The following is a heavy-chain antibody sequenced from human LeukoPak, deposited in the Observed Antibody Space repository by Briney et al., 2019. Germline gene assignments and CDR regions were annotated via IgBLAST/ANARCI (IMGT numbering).Heavy chain of an antibody. V-gene: IGHV4-59*08. D-gene: IGHD3-3*01. CDR2: IYYSGST. J-gene: IGHJ4*02. Sequence: SETLSLTCTVSGGSISSYYWSWIRQPPGKGLEWIGYIYYSGSTNYNPSLKSRVTISVDTSKNQFSLKLSSVTAADTAVYYCGRLGPSGYYYFDYWGREPWSPSPQ. CDR1: GGSISSYY. CDR3: GRLGPSGYYYFDY.